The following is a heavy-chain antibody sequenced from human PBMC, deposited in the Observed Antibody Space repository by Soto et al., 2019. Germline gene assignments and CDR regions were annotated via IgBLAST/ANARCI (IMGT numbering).Heavy chain of an antibody. CDR3: ARRGHHSSGWDYYFDY. J-gene: IGHJ4*02. CDR2: IYYSGST. CDR1: GCSISSSSYY. D-gene: IGHD6-19*01. Sequence: PSETLSLTCTVSGCSISSSSYYWGWIRQPPGKGLEWIGSIYYSGSTYYNPSLKSRVTISVDTSKNQFSLKLSSVTAADTAVYYCARRGHHSSGWDYYFDYWGQGTLVTVSS. V-gene: IGHV4-39*01.